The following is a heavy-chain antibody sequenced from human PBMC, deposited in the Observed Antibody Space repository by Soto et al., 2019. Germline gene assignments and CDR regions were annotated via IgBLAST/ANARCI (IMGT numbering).Heavy chain of an antibody. J-gene: IGHJ4*02. CDR1: GFTFSSYT. CDR3: ARDPPGGGWYGEC. V-gene: IGHV3-30-3*01. Sequence: QVQLVESGGGVVQPGRSLRLSCAASGFTFSSYTMHWVRQTPGKGLEWVAVTSFDGNSKYYAGSVRGRFTISRDNSKNTLYLQMNSLRAEDTAVYYCARDPPGGGWYGECWGQGTLVTVSS. D-gene: IGHD6-19*01. CDR2: TSFDGNSK.